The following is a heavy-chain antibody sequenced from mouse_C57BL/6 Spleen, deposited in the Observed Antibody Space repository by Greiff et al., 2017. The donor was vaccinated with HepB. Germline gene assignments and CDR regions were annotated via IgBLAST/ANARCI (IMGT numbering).Heavy chain of an antibody. V-gene: IGHV1-55*01. CDR1: GYTFTSYW. D-gene: IGHD2-4*01. CDR3: ASSDCYYDSVYFDR. Sequence: QVQLQQPGAELVKPGASVKMSCKASGYTFTSYWITWVKQRPGQGLEWIGDIYPGSGSTNYNEKFKSKATLTVDTSSSTAYMQLSSLTSEDSAVFYCASSDCYYDSVYFDRCCQGTTPTVSS. CDR2: IYPGSGST. J-gene: IGHJ2*01.